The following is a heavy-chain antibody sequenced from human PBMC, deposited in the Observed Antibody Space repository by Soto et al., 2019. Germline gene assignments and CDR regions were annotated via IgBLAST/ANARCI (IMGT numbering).Heavy chain of an antibody. CDR2: ISYDGSNK. D-gene: IGHD1-26*01. V-gene: IGHV3-30*18. J-gene: IGHJ6*02. CDR1: GFTFSSYG. CDR3: AKDRNWELRGIDV. Sequence: QVQLVESGGGVVQPGRSLRLSCAASGFTFSSYGMHWVRQAPGKGLEWVAVISYDGSNKYYADSVKGRFTISRDNSKNTLYLQMNSLRAEDTAVYYCAKDRNWELRGIDVWGQGTTVTVSS.